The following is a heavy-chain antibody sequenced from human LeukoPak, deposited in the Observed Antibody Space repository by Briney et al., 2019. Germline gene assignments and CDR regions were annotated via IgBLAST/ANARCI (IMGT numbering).Heavy chain of an antibody. D-gene: IGHD5-12*01. CDR1: GYTFTDYF. CDR3: AREKQFSGYDMDA. CDR2: IEPNTGGT. V-gene: IGHV1-2*02. Sequence: ASVKVSCKASGYTFTDYFIHWVRQAPGQGLEWIGYIEPNTGGTHFAKSFQGGVTMTRDTSLNTVYMEVNSLTSDDTAVYYCAREKQFSGYDMDAWGQGTTVTVSS. J-gene: IGHJ6*01.